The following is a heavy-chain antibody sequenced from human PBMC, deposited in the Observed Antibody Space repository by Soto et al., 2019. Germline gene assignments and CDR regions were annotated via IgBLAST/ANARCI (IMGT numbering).Heavy chain of an antibody. CDR3: ARRIPVSGPYGAFDI. D-gene: IGHD2-21*01. CDR1: GFTLSNFP. CDR2: ISYDGDNQ. Sequence: QVQLVESGGGVVQPGRSLKAPCVASGFTLSNFPMYWVRRAPGNGLEWVALISYDGDNQYYADSLKGRFTISRDNSKNTLYLQMNSPRVEDTAVYYCARRIPVSGPYGAFDIWGQGTMVTVSS. J-gene: IGHJ3*02. V-gene: IGHV3-30*03.